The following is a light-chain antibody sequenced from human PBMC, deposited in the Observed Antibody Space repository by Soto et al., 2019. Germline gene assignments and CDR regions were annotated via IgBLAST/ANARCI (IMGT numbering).Light chain of an antibody. CDR2: EVS. Sequence: QLVLTQPASVSGSPGQSITISCTRTSSDVGDFDCVSWYQQHPGKAPKLMIYEVSDRPSGVSNRFSGSKSGDTASLTISGLQAEDEADYYCSSYTSSSTLVFGGGTKLTVL. J-gene: IGLJ2*01. V-gene: IGLV2-14*01. CDR3: SSYTSSSTLV. CDR1: SSDVGDFDC.